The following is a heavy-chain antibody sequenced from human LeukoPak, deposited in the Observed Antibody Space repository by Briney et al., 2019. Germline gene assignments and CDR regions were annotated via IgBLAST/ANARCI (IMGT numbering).Heavy chain of an antibody. CDR3: TRGFTIATG. V-gene: IGHV3-49*04. J-gene: IGHJ4*02. D-gene: IGHD7-27*01. CDR2: IRSKAYGGTT. Sequence: GGSLRLSCAASGFTFSNAWMSWVRQAPGKGLEWVGFIRSKAYGGTTEYAASVKGRFTISRDDSKSIAYLQMNSLKTEDTAVYYCTRGFTIATGWGQGTLVTVSS. CDR1: GFTFSNAW.